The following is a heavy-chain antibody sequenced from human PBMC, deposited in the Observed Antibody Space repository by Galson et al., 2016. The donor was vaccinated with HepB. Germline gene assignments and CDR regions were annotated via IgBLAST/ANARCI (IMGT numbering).Heavy chain of an antibody. CDR1: GYIFTDHW. Sequence: QSGAEVKKPGEFLSISCKGFGYIFTDHWITWVRQMPGKGLEWMGRIDPSDSYTNYSPSFQGHVTISTDKSISTAYLQWSSLKASDTAMYYCARRDWNYDGGPPDYWGQGTLVTVSS. D-gene: IGHD1-7*01. V-gene: IGHV5-10-1*01. CDR2: IDPSDSYT. CDR3: ARRDWNYDGGPPDY. J-gene: IGHJ4*02.